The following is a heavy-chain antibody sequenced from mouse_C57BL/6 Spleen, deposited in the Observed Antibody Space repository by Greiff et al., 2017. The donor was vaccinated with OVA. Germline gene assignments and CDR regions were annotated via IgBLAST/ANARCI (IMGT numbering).Heavy chain of an antibody. Sequence: VQLQQPGAELVKPGASVKMSCKASGYTFTSYWITWVKQRPGQGLVWIGDIYPGSGSTNYNEKFKSKATLTVDTSSSTAYMQVSSLTSEDSAVYYGAKGTTVVAYYFDYWGQGTTLTVSS. D-gene: IGHD1-1*01. CDR1: GYTFTSYW. J-gene: IGHJ2*01. CDR3: AKGTTVVAYYFDY. V-gene: IGHV1-55*01. CDR2: IYPGSGST.